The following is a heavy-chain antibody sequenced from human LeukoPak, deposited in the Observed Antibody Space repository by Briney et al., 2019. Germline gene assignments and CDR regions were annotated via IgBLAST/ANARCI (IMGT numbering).Heavy chain of an antibody. Sequence: PSETLSLTCTVSGGSISNYYWNWIRQPAGKGLEWIGRIYSSGSTDYNPSLKSRVTMSVDTSKTQFSLNLSSVPAADSAVYYCARSRGRLLLIDYWGQGALDTVSS. V-gene: IGHV4-4*07. CDR1: GGSISNYY. CDR3: ARSRGRLLLIDY. CDR2: IYSSGST. D-gene: IGHD2-15*01. J-gene: IGHJ4*02.